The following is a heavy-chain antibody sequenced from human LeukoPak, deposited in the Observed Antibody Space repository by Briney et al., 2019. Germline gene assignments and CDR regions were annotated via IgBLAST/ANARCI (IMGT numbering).Heavy chain of an antibody. V-gene: IGHV1-8*01. CDR1: AYTFSSYD. J-gene: IGHJ1*01. D-gene: IGHD6-19*01. Sequence: ASVKISCKASAYTFSSYDINGVRQATGQGLEWMGWMNPNSGNTGYAQKFQGRLNMTRNTSISTAYMELSSLRSEDTAVYYCARRVGSGWPVQHWGQGTLVTVSS. CDR2: MNPNSGNT. CDR3: ARRVGSGWPVQH.